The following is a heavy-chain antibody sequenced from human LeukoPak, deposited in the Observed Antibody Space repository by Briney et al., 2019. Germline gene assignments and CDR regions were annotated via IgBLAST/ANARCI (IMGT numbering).Heavy chain of an antibody. Sequence: SETLSLTCAVYGESFNRYYWSWIRQPPGEGLEWIAEIYHDGNTNYNPSLKSRVTISVDTSNNHFSLKLTSVTAADTAVYYCARLDISTTWYAFDYWGQGTLVTVSS. V-gene: IGHV4-34*01. J-gene: IGHJ4*02. CDR2: IYHDGNT. CDR1: GESFNRYY. CDR3: ARLDISTTWYAFDY. D-gene: IGHD5-12*01.